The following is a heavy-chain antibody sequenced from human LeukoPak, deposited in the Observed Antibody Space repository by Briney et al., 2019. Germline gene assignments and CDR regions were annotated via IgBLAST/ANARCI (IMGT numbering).Heavy chain of an antibody. V-gene: IGHV5-51*01. CDR3: ARKRSSGYYDSSGYAIDAFDM. CDR2: IYPGDSDT. D-gene: IGHD3-22*01. Sequence: GESLKISCKGSGYSFTSYWIGWVRQMPGKGLEWMGIIYPGDSDTRYSPSFQGQVTISADKSISTAYLQWSSLKASDTAMYYCARKRSSGYYDSSGYAIDAFDMWGQGTMVTVSS. J-gene: IGHJ3*02. CDR1: GYSFTSYW.